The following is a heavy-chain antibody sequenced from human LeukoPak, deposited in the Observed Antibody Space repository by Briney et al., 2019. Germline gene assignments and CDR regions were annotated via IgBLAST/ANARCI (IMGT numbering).Heavy chain of an antibody. Sequence: SQTLSLTCAISGDSVSSNSAAWNWIRQSPSRGLEWLGRTYYRSKWYNDYAVSVKSRITINPDTSKNQFSLQLNSVTPEDTAVYYCARDPGYCSGGSCYFPRGYFDYWGQGTLVTVSS. CDR2: TYYRSKWYN. J-gene: IGHJ4*02. CDR3: ARDPGYCSGGSCYFPRGYFDY. D-gene: IGHD2-15*01. CDR1: GDSVSSNSAA. V-gene: IGHV6-1*01.